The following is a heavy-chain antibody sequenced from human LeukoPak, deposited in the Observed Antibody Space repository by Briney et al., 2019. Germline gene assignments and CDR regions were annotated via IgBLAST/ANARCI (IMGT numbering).Heavy chain of an antibody. CDR3: ARVRRGDFWSGYGYFQH. CDR1: GFAFSRYS. V-gene: IGHV3-21*06. Sequence: PGGSLRLSCAGSGFAFSRYSMNWFRQAPGKGLERVSSISSSSSHIFYADSVKGRFTISRDNAKNSLYLQMNSLRAGDTAVYYCARVRRGDFWSGYGYFQHWGQGTLVTVSS. J-gene: IGHJ1*01. D-gene: IGHD3-3*01. CDR2: ISSSSSHI.